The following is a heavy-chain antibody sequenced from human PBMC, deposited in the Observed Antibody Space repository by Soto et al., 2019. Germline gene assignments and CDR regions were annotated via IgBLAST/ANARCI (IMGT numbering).Heavy chain of an antibody. Sequence: PGGSLRLSCAASGFTFSSYVMHWVRQAPGKGLEWVAVISYDGSNKYYADSVKGRFTISRDNSKNTLYLQMNSLRAEDTAVYYCAKDSLVRSGSFDYWGQGTLVTVSS. D-gene: IGHD2-21*01. J-gene: IGHJ4*02. CDR2: ISYDGSNK. CDR3: AKDSLVRSGSFDY. CDR1: GFTFSSYV. V-gene: IGHV3-30*18.